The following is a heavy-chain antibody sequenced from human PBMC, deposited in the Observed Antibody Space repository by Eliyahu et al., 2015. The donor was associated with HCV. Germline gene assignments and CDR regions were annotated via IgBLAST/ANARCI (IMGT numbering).Heavy chain of an antibody. J-gene: IGHJ5*02. V-gene: IGHV4-59*13. Sequence: QVQLQESGPGLVKPSETLSLTCPVSXGSLXTYYWSWXRQPPRXGXEWXGYIHDSXGANYNPSLKSRVTISVDTSKNQFSLKLSSVTAADTAVYYCASGGGGIAVAGTGGWFDPWGQGTLVTVSS. CDR2: IHDSXGA. D-gene: IGHD6-19*01. CDR1: XGSLXTYY. CDR3: ASGGGGIAVAGTGGWFDP.